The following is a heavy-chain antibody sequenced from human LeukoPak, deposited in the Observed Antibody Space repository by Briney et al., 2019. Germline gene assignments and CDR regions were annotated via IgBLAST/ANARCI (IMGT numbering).Heavy chain of an antibody. J-gene: IGHJ4*02. CDR3: ARSVVITGGYDY. D-gene: IGHD3-22*01. CDR2: IYYSGST. CDR1: GGSISSSSYY. V-gene: IGHV4-39*01. Sequence: SETLSLTCTVSGGSISSSSYYWGWIRQPPGKGLEWIGSIYYSGSTYYNPSLKSRVTISVDTSKNQFSLKLSSVTAADTAVYYCARSVVITGGYDYWGQGTLVTVSS.